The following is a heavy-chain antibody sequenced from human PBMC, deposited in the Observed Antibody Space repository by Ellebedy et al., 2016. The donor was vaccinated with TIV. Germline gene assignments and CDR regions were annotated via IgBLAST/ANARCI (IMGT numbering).Heavy chain of an antibody. D-gene: IGHD1-26*01. J-gene: IGHJ4*02. CDR2: ISSSSSYI. Sequence: GGSLRLXXAASGFTFSSYSMNWVRQAPGKGLEWVSSISSSSSYIYYADSVKGRFTISRDNAKNSLYLQMNSLRAEDTAVYYCARGGGIVGAGQGYWGQGTLVTVSS. CDR1: GFTFSSYS. CDR3: ARGGGIVGAGQGY. V-gene: IGHV3-21*01.